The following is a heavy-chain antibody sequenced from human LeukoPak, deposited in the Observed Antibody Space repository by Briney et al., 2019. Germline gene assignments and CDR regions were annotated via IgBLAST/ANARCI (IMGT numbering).Heavy chain of an antibody. CDR2: INAGNGNT. CDR1: GYTFTSYA. J-gene: IGHJ4*02. Sequence: ASVKVSCKASGYTFTSYAMHWVRQAPGQRLEWMGWINAGNGNTKYSQKFQGRVTVTRDTSASTAYMELSSLRSEDTAVYYCARRVVVITTPPGGFDYWGQGTLVTVSS. D-gene: IGHD3-22*01. CDR3: ARRVVVITTPPGGFDY. V-gene: IGHV1-3*01.